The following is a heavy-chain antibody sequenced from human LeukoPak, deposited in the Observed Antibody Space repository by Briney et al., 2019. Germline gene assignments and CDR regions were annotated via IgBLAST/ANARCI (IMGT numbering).Heavy chain of an antibody. V-gene: IGHV3-30-3*01. Sequence: AGGSLRLSCAASGFTFSSYAMPWVRQAPGKGLEWVAVISYDGGNEYYADSVKGRFTISRDNSKNTLYVQMNSLRAEDGAVYYCARDRSALAVAGLFDYWGQGTLVTVSS. D-gene: IGHD6-19*01. CDR3: ARDRSALAVAGLFDY. CDR2: ISYDGGNE. CDR1: GFTFSSYA. J-gene: IGHJ4*02.